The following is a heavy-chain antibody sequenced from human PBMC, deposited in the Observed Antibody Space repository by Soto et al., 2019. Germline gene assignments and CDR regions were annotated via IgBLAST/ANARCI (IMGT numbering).Heavy chain of an antibody. CDR1: GGTFSSYT. CDR2: IIPILGIA. D-gene: IGHD6-6*01. Sequence: QVQLVQSGAEVKKPGSSVKVSCKASGGTFSSYTISWVRQAPGQGLEWMGRIIPILGIANYAQKFQGRVTITADKSTSTAYMELSSLRSEDTAVYYGARPEGTARRARYAFDIWGQGTMVTVSS. CDR3: ARPEGTARRARYAFDI. V-gene: IGHV1-69*02. J-gene: IGHJ3*02.